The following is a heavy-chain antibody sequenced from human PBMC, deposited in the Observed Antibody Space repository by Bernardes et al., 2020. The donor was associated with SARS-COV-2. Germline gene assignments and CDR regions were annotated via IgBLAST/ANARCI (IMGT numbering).Heavy chain of an antibody. J-gene: IGHJ4*02. CDR2: VYVSGST. CDR3: ARLGGDQRIDS. V-gene: IGHV4-39*01. Sequence: SETLSLTCTISGGSISNLYFWGWIRQPPGKGLERIGSVYVSGSTYYNPSLKSRLTMSVDTSKNLVSLKLNSLSAADTAVYYCARLGGDQRIDSWGQGILVTVSS. D-gene: IGHD2-21*01. CDR1: GGSISNLYF.